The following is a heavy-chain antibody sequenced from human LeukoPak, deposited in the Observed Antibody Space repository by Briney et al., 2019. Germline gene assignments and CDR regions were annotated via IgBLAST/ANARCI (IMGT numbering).Heavy chain of an antibody. Sequence: GGSLRLSCAASGFTFSSYAMNWVRQAPGKGLGWVSTISGNSTYYADSVKGRFTISRDNSKNTLYLQMNSLRAEDTAVYYCAKENWVTMVRGVMDYWGQGTLVTVSS. CDR1: GFTFSSYA. D-gene: IGHD3-10*01. CDR3: AKENWVTMVRGVMDY. V-gene: IGHV3-23*01. J-gene: IGHJ4*02. CDR2: ISGNST.